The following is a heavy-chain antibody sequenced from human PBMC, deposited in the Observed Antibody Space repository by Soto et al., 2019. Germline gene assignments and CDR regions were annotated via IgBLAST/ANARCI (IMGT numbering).Heavy chain of an antibody. J-gene: IGHJ6*02. Sequence: SRRLSCTASGLRLRSYAMHWVRQAPGKGLEWVAVILYDGSNKHFADSVKGRFTVSRDNSNDTFYLQMDSLRAEDTAVYYCARELILGSLSVYYYHGMDVWGQGTTVTVSS. CDR2: ILYDGSNK. CDR3: ARELILGSLSVYYYHGMDV. D-gene: IGHD3-9*01. CDR1: GLRLRSYA. V-gene: IGHV3-33*01.